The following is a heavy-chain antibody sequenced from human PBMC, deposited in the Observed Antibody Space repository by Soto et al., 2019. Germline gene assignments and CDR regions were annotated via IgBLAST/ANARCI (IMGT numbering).Heavy chain of an antibody. CDR1: GYTFTSYY. Sequence: GASVKVSCKASGYTFTSYYMHWVRQAPGQGLEWMGIINPSGGSTSYAQKFQGRVTMTRDTSTSTVYMELSSLRSEDTAVYYCARDPSCSGGSCYSSRFDYWGQGTLVTVSS. J-gene: IGHJ4*02. V-gene: IGHV1-46*01. D-gene: IGHD2-15*01. CDR2: INPSGGST. CDR3: ARDPSCSGGSCYSSRFDY.